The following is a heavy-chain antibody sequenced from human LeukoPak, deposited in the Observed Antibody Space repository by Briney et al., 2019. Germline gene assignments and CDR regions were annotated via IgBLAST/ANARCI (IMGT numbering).Heavy chain of an antibody. D-gene: IGHD4-11*01. J-gene: IGHJ5*02. CDR2: IYHGETT. CDR1: GGSISSSNW. CDR3: AKETDYSHPNLFDP. V-gene: IGHV4-4*02. Sequence: PSGTLSLTCAVSGGSISSSNWWSWVRQPPGKGLEWIGGIYHGETTKYNPSLNGRVTISVDNSRNQVSLRVTSVTAADTAVYYCAKETDYSHPNLFDPWGQGTLVTVSS.